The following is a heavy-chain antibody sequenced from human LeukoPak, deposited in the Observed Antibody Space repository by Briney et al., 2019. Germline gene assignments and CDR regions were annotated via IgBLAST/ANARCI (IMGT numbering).Heavy chain of an antibody. CDR3: ARVYYYDSSGTGDY. V-gene: IGHV1-2*02. D-gene: IGHD3-22*01. Sequence: ASVKVSCKASGYTFTGYYMHWVRQAPGQGREWMGWINPNSGGTNYAQKFQGRVTMTRDTSISTAYMELSRLRSDDTAVYYCARVYYYDSSGTGDYWGQGTLVTVSS. CDR1: GYTFTGYY. J-gene: IGHJ4*02. CDR2: INPNSGGT.